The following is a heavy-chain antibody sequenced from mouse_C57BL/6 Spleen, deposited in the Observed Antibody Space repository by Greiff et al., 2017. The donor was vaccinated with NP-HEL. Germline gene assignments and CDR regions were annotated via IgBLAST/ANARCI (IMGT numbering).Heavy chain of an antibody. J-gene: IGHJ2*01. Sequence: QVQLQQSGAELARPGASVKMSCKASGYTFTSYTMHWVKQRPGQGLEWIGYINPSSGYTKYNQKFKDKATLTADKSSSTAYMQLSSLTSEDSAVYYCARDWAYDYDGYFDYWGQGTTLTVSS. V-gene: IGHV1-4*01. CDR3: ARDWAYDYDGYFDY. CDR2: INPSSGYT. D-gene: IGHD2-4*01. CDR1: GYTFTSYT.